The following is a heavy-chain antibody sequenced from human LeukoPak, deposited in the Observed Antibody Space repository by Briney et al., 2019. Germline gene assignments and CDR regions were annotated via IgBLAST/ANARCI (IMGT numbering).Heavy chain of an antibody. CDR2: IYYSGST. V-gene: IGHV4-59*12. J-gene: IGHJ6*03. D-gene: IGHD5-18*01. CDR3: ARGYSYGSIIYYYYYYMDV. CDR1: GGSISSYY. Sequence: SETLSLTCTVSGGSISSYYWSWIRQPPGKGLEWIGYIYYSGSTNYNPSLKSRVTISVDTSKNQFSLKLSSVTAADTAVYYCARGYSYGSIIYYYYYYMDVWGKGTTVTVSS.